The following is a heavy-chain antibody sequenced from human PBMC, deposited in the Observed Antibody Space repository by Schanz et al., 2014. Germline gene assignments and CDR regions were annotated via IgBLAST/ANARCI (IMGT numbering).Heavy chain of an antibody. CDR3: ARVRRRIATPSTPSFRNYYYYAMDV. J-gene: IGHJ6*02. V-gene: IGHV3-66*01. Sequence: DVQLLESGGGLVQPGGSLRLSCAVSGFTVSSNHMSWVRQAPGKGLEWVSVIYSGIGAYYADSVKDRFTVSRDNSKNTLYLQMNSLRAEDTSVYFCARVRRRIATPSTPSFRNYYYYAMDVWGQGTTVTVSS. D-gene: IGHD6-13*01. CDR1: GFTVSSNH. CDR2: IYSGIGA.